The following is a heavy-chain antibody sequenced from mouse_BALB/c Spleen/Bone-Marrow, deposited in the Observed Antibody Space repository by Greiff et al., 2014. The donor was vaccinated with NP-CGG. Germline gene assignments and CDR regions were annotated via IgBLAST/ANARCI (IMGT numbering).Heavy chain of an antibody. CDR3: TRRRGNYYYFDY. J-gene: IGHJ2*01. Sequence: GSELVRPGASVKLSCKASGYTFTSYWMHWVKQRPGQGLEWIGSIYPGSGSTNYDEKFKSKATLTVDTSSSTAYMQLSSLTSEDSAVYYCTRRRGNYYYFDYWGQGTTLTVSS. D-gene: IGHD2-1*01. V-gene: IGHV1S22*01. CDR2: IYPGSGST. CDR1: GYTFTSYW.